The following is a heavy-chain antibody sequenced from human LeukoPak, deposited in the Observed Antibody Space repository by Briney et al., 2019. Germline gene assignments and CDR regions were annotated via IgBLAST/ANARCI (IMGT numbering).Heavy chain of an antibody. CDR2: ISYDGNIK. CDR3: ARAQPPPVPIVVVTGFDY. Sequence: PGGSLRLSCAASGFSFTSYNFHWVRQAPGKGLQWLGFISYDGNIKYEDSVKGRFTISRDNSKNTLYLQMNSLRAEDTAVYYCARAQPPPVPIVVVTGFDYWGQGTLVTVSS. D-gene: IGHD2-21*02. V-gene: IGHV3-30*03. CDR1: GFSFTSYN. J-gene: IGHJ4*02.